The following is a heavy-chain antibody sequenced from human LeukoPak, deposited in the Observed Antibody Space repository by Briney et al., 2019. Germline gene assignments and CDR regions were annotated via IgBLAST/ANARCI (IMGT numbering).Heavy chain of an antibody. J-gene: IGHJ5*02. V-gene: IGHV4-34*01. Sequence: PSETLSLTCAVSGASFSGDYWTWIRQPPGKGLEWIAEINHSGRSNYNPSLKSRVTISVDKSKNQFSLKLSSVTAADTAVYYCARGRVSSDYGSVWFDPWGQGTLVTVSS. CDR1: GASFSGDY. CDR3: ARGRVSSDYGSVWFDP. CDR2: INHSGRS. D-gene: IGHD3-10*01.